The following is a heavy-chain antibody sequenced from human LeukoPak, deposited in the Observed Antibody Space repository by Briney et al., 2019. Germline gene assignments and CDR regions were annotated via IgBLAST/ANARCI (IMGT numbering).Heavy chain of an antibody. V-gene: IGHV3-30*18. J-gene: IGHJ4*02. CDR1: GFTFSSYG. D-gene: IGHD6-13*01. Sequence: GGSLRLSCAASGFTFSSYGMHWVRQAPGKGLEWVAVISYDGSNKYYADSVKGRFTISRDNSKNTLYLQMNSLRAEDTAVYYCAKDQRSHSFRTDFRHRYSSSWYTRGYFDYWGQGTLVTVSS. CDR3: AKDQRSHSFRTDFRHRYSSSWYTRGYFDY. CDR2: ISYDGSNK.